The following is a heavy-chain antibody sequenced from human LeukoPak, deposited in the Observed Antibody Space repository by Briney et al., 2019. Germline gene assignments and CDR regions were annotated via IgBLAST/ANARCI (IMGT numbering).Heavy chain of an antibody. Sequence: GSLRLSCAASGFTFSSYSMNWIRQDRGKGLEWVSYISSSSSTIYYADSVKGRFTISRDNAKNSLYLQMNSLRDEDTAVYYCARGYYGSGDYWGQGTLVTVSS. D-gene: IGHD3-10*01. CDR2: ISSSSSTI. CDR1: GFTFSSYS. J-gene: IGHJ4*02. V-gene: IGHV3-48*02. CDR3: ARGYYGSGDY.